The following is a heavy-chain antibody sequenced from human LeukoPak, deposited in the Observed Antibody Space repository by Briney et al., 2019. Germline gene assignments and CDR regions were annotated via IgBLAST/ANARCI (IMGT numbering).Heavy chain of an antibody. Sequence: GGPLRLSCAASGFTFSRFWMSWVRQVPGKGLEWVANINQDGAEKYYVDSMKGRFTVSRDNAKNSLYLQMDSLRAEDTAVYYCARGGTFVSDYWGQGTLVTVSS. D-gene: IGHD1-1*01. CDR3: ARGGTFVSDY. V-gene: IGHV3-7*01. CDR2: INQDGAEK. J-gene: IGHJ4*02. CDR1: GFTFSRFW.